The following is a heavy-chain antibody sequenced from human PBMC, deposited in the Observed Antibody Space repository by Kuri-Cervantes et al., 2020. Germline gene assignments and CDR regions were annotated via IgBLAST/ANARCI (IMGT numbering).Heavy chain of an antibody. CDR2: ISSSGSTI. J-gene: IGHJ4*02. D-gene: IGHD3-22*01. CDR1: GFTFSDYY. CDR3: AKDSGSSGYFAESDY. Sequence: SLKISCAASGFTFSDYYMSWIRQAPGKGLEWVSYISSSGSTIYYADSVKGRFTISRDNAKNHLYLQMNSLAADDTALYYCAKDSGSSGYFAESDYWGQGTLVTVSS. V-gene: IGHV3-11*01.